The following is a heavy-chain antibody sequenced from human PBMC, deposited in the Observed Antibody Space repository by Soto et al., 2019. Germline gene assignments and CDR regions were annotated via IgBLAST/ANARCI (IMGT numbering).Heavy chain of an antibody. D-gene: IGHD6-6*01. CDR2: ISAYNGNT. J-gene: IGHJ6*02. CDR1: GYTFTSYG. V-gene: IGHV1-18*04. CDR3: ARDQQYSSSSGYYGMDV. Sequence: GASVKFYCKASGYTFTSYGISLVRQAPGQGLEWMGWISAYNGNTNYAQKLQGRVTMTTDTSTSTAYMELRSLRSDDTAVYYCARDQQYSSSSGYYGMDVWGQGTTVTVSS.